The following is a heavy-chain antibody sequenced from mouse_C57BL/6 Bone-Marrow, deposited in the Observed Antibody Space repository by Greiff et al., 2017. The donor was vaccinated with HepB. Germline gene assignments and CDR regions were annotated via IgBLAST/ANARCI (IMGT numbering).Heavy chain of an antibody. J-gene: IGHJ1*03. CDR2: IWSGGST. CDR1: GFSFTSYG. CDR3: AREIRITTVVYFDV. Sequence: VHLVESGPGLVQPSQSLSITCTVSGFSFTSYGVHWVRQSPGKGLEWLGVIWSGGSTDYNAAFISRLSISKDNSKSQVFFKMNSLQADDTAIYYCAREIRITTVVYFDVWGTGTTVTVSS. D-gene: IGHD1-1*01. V-gene: IGHV2-2*01.